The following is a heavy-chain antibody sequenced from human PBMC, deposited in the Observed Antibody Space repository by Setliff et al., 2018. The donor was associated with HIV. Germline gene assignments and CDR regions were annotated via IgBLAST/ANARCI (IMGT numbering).Heavy chain of an antibody. Sequence: PGESLKISCKGSGYSFITYWIGWVRQRPGKGLEWMGVMNPDGSNTRYSQSVQGQVTISVDESISTAYLQWSSLKASDTAFYYCARFYGSYDVGGFDIWGQGTKVTVSS. CDR3: ARFYGSYDVGGFDI. CDR2: MNPDGSNT. V-gene: IGHV5-51*01. D-gene: IGHD3-16*01. J-gene: IGHJ3*02. CDR1: GYSFITYW.